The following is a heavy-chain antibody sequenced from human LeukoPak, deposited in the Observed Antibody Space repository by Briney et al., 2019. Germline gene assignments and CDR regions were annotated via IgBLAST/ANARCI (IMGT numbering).Heavy chain of an antibody. CDR3: ARDSGLGYCSSPSCPYYFDY. V-gene: IGHV4-30-2*01. D-gene: IGHD2-2*01. CDR1: GGSISSGGYY. J-gene: IGHJ4*02. Sequence: SETLSLTCTVSGGSISSGGYYWSWIRQPPGKGLEWIVYIYHSGSTYYNPSLKSRVTISVDRSKNQFSLKLSSVTAADTAVYYCARDSGLGYCSSPSCPYYFDYWGQGTLVPVSS. CDR2: IYHSGST.